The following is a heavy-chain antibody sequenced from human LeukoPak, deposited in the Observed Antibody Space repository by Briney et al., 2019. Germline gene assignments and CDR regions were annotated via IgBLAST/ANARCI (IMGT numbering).Heavy chain of an antibody. CDR2: ISYDGSNK. V-gene: IGHV3-30-3*01. J-gene: IGHJ4*02. D-gene: IGHD4-23*01. CDR3: AKDSPTVVTPRYFDY. CDR1: GFTFSSYA. Sequence: GRSLRLSCAASGFTFSSYAMHWVRQAPGKGLEWVAVISYDGSNKYYADSVKGRFTISRDNSKNTLYLQMNSLRAEDTAVYYCAKDSPTVVTPRYFDYWGQGTLVTVSS.